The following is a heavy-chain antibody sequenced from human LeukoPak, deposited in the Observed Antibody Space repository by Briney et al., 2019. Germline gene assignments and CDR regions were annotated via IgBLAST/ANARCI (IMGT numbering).Heavy chain of an antibody. CDR2: INPNSGGI. J-gene: IGHJ5*02. Sequence: ASVKVSCKASGYTFTGYYMHWVRRAPGQGLGWMGWINPNSGGINYAQKFQGRVTMTRDTSISTAYMELSRLRSDDTAVYYCARGRDIVVVPAARFDPWGQGTLVTVSS. V-gene: IGHV1-2*02. D-gene: IGHD2-2*01. CDR1: GYTFTGYY. CDR3: ARGRDIVVVPAARFDP.